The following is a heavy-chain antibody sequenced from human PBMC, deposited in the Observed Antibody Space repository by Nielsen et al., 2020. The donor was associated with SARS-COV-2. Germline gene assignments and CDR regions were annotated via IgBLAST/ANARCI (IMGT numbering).Heavy chain of an antibody. CDR2: IGGRADTT. CDR1: GFSFSTYA. D-gene: IGHD6-19*01. Sequence: GGSLRLSCAASGFSFSTYAMSWVRQAPGKGLEWVSAIGGRADTTYYADSVKGRFTISRDNSKNTLYLHMNSLRAEDTAVYYCAKEVYVAAQRGSFDYWGQGTLVTVSS. V-gene: IGHV3-23*01. CDR3: AKEVYVAAQRGSFDY. J-gene: IGHJ4*02.